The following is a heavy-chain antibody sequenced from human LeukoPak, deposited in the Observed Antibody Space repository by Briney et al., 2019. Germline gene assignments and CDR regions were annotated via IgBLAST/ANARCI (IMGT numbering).Heavy chain of an antibody. J-gene: IGHJ4*02. CDR1: GFTFDDYA. Sequence: GRSLRLSCAASGFTFDDYAMHWVRHAPGKGLEWVSGISWNSGRIGYADSVKGRFTISRDNAKNSLYLQMNSLRAEDTALYYCAKDRVGNSRGWYDYWGQGTLVTVSS. CDR3: AKDRVGNSRGWYDY. D-gene: IGHD6-19*01. CDR2: ISWNSGRI. V-gene: IGHV3-9*01.